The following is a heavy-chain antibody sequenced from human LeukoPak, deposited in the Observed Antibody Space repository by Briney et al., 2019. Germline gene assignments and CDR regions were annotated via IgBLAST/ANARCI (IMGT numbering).Heavy chain of an antibody. CDR2: IFYSGST. D-gene: IGHD3-10*01. Sequence: SETLSLTCTVSGGSISTSSYYWGWVRQPPGKGLEWIGNIFYSGSTYYSPSLKSRVTISLDTSRNQFSLKLNSVTAADTAVYYCAKDDAWLRFGEWSQGTLVTVSS. CDR3: AKDDAWLRFGE. V-gene: IGHV4-39*07. J-gene: IGHJ4*02. CDR1: GGSISTSSYY.